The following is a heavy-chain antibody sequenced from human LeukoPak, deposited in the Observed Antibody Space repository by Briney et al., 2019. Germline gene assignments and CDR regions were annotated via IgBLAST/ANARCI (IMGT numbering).Heavy chain of an antibody. CDR3: ETQIKYFGSPYIPGDH. J-gene: IGHJ4*02. CDR1: GFTFSGYA. V-gene: IGHV3-30*04. CDR2: FSYGGSKQ. D-gene: IGHD2/OR15-2a*01. Sequence: GGSLRLSCAASGFTFSGYAVHWDRQAPGKGLEWVAAFSYGGSKQYYADSVKGRFTISRDNSKDTLYLQMNGLRPEDTALYSCETQIKYFGSPYIPGDHWGQGSRVTVSS.